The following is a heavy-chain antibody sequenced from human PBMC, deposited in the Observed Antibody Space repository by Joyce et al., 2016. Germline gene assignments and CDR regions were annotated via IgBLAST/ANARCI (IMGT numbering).Heavy chain of an antibody. CDR2: INPSSGGT. CDR1: GFTFTAYY. V-gene: IGHV1-2*02. CDR3: ASNRGGSSFDY. Sequence: QVQLVQSGAEVRKPGASVKVSCKASGFTFTAYYTHWVRQAPGQGLEWMGWINPSSGGTKYAQNLQGRVTMTSDTPISTVYMELSRLTSDDTAVYYCASNRGGSSFDYWGQGTLVTVSS. D-gene: IGHD2-15*01. J-gene: IGHJ4*02.